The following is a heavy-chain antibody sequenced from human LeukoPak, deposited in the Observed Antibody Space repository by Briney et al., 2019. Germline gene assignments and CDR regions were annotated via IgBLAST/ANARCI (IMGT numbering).Heavy chain of an antibody. J-gene: IGHJ3*02. V-gene: IGHV3-23*01. D-gene: IGHD3-3*01. CDR3: ATYLRSGPFDI. CDR1: GFTFSSYA. Sequence: GGSLRLSCAASGFTFSSYAMSWVRKPPGKGLEWVSTIGVTGGNTYYADSVKGRFTISRDNSKNTLYLHLNSLRAEDTAIYYCATYLRSGPFDIWGQGTMVTVSS. CDR2: IGVTGGNT.